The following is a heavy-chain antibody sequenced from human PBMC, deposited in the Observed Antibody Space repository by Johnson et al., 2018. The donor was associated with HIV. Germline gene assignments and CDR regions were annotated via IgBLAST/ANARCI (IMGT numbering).Heavy chain of an antibody. Sequence: VQLVESGGGVVRPGGSLRLSCAASGFTLADYDMSWVRHVPGKWLVWVSRIYSDGSSTSYADSVKGRFTISRANAKNTLYLQMNSLRVEDTAVYYCANDFWSGSGIWGQGTMVTVSS. V-gene: IGHV3-20*04. CDR1: GFTLADYD. CDR2: IYSDGSST. D-gene: IGHD3-3*01. J-gene: IGHJ3*02. CDR3: ANDFWSGSGI.